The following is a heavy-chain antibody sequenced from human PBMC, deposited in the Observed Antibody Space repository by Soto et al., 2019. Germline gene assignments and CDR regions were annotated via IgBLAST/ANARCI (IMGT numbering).Heavy chain of an antibody. CDR2: TYYRSKWYY. V-gene: IGHV6-1*01. J-gene: IGHJ4*02. CDR3: ARGSTVTTGFDY. CDR1: GDSVSSDSAA. D-gene: IGHD4-17*01. Sequence: LSLTCAISGDSVSSDSAAWNWIRQSPSRGLEWLGRTYYRSKWYYSYAVSLKSRMTINPDTSKNQFSLQLNPVTPDDTAVYYCARGSTVTTGFDYWGQGTRVTV.